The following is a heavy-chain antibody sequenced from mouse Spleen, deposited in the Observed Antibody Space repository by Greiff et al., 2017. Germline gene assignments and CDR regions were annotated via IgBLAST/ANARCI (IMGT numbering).Heavy chain of an antibody. V-gene: IGHV1-9*01. CDR1: GYTFSSYW. Sequence: QVQLQQSGAELMKPGASVKISCKATGYTFSSYWIEWVKQRPGHGLEWIGEILPGSGSTNYNEKFKGKATFTADTSSNTAYMQLSSLTSEDSAVYYCARMGSGTRFAYWGQGTLVTVSA. CDR3: ARMGSGTRFAY. D-gene: IGHD4-1*01. J-gene: IGHJ3*01. CDR2: ILPGSGST.